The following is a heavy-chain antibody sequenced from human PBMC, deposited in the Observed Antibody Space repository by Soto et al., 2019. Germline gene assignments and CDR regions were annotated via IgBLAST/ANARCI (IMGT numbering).Heavy chain of an antibody. CDR3: AGSAYCSSTSCYDFDS. D-gene: IGHD2-2*01. V-gene: IGHV1-69*06. CDR2: IIPIFGTA. J-gene: IGHJ4*02. CDR1: GGTFSSYA. Sequence: SVKVSCKASGGTFSSYAISWVRQAPGQGLEWMGGIIPIFGTANYAQKFQGRVTITADKSTSTAYMELSSLRSEDTAVYYCAGSAYCSSTSCYDFDSGGQGSRVTVSP.